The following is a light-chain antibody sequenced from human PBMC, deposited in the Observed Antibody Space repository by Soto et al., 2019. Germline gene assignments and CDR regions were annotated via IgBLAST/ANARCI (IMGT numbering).Light chain of an antibody. Sequence: DIQMTQSPSSLSASVGDRVAITCRASQGISNYLAWYQQKPGKVPKLLIYAASTLQSGVPSRFSGSRSGTDCTLTISSMQPEDVATYYCQKYNSGPFTFGPGTKVAIK. CDR3: QKYNSGPFT. J-gene: IGKJ3*01. V-gene: IGKV1-27*01. CDR2: AAS. CDR1: QGISNY.